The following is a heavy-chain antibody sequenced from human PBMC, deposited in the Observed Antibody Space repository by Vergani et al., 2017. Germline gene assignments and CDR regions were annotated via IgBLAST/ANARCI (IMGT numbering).Heavy chain of an antibody. J-gene: IGHJ6*03. Sequence: QVQLQQSGPGLVKPSQTLSLTCAISGDSVSSNSAAWNWIRQSPSRGLEWLGRTYYRSKWYNDYAVSVKSRITINPDTSKNQFSLQLNSVTPEDTAVYYCASLCPTSAGIHYYYYMDVWGKGTTVTVSS. CDR3: ASLCPTSAGIHYYYYMDV. CDR1: GDSVSSNSAA. D-gene: IGHD6-13*01. V-gene: IGHV6-1*01. CDR2: TYYRSKWYN.